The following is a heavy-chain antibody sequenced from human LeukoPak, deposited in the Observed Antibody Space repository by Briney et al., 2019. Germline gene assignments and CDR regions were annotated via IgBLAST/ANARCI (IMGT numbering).Heavy chain of an antibody. V-gene: IGHV5-51*01. CDR2: IYPGDSDT. CDR3: ARSKSKTVTTTDAFDI. CDR1: GYSFTSYW. J-gene: IGHJ3*02. Sequence: GESLTISCKGSGYSFTSYWIGWVRQMPGKGLEWMGIIYPGDSDTRYSPSFQGQVTISADKSISTAYLQWSSLKASDTAMYYCARSKSKTVTTTDAFDIWGQGTMVTVSS. D-gene: IGHD4-17*01.